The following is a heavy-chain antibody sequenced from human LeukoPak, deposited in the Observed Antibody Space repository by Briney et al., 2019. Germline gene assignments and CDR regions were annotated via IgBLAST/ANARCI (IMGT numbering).Heavy chain of an antibody. CDR1: GFTFSNYC. V-gene: IGHV3-7*05. J-gene: IGHJ4*02. Sequence: HPGGTLRLSCAASGFTFSNYCMSWVRQAPGRGLEWVASINPGGSEKYYVDSVRGRFTISRDNARNSLYLQMNSLRAEDTAVYYCARDQVVAGIRPPFDYWGQGTLLTVSS. D-gene: IGHD6-19*01. CDR3: ARDQVVAGIRPPFDY. CDR2: INPGGSEK.